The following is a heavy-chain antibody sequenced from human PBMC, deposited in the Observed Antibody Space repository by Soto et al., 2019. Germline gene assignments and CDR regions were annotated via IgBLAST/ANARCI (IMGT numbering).Heavy chain of an antibody. CDR3: ARGHYYGPWDY. J-gene: IGHJ4*02. Sequence: QVQLQQWGAGLLKPSETLSLTCAVYGGSFSGYYWSWIRQPPGKGLEWIGEINHSGSTNYNPSLKRRVTISVDTSKNQFPLKLSSVPAADTAVYYWARGHYYGPWDYWGQGTLVTVSS. D-gene: IGHD3-10*01. CDR1: GGSFSGYY. CDR2: INHSGST. V-gene: IGHV4-34*01.